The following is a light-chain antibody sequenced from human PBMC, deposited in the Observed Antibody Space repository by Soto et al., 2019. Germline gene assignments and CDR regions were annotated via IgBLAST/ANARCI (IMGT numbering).Light chain of an antibody. V-gene: IGLV2-14*01. CDR1: SSDVGGYNF. CDR2: EVS. CDR3: SSYTSSVTLV. J-gene: IGLJ2*01. Sequence: QSALTQPASVSGSPGQSITISCTGTSSDVGGYNFVSWYQQHPGKAPKLMIYEVSNRPSGVSYRFSGSKSGNTASLTISGLRAEDEADYYCSSYTSSVTLVFGGGTQLTVL.